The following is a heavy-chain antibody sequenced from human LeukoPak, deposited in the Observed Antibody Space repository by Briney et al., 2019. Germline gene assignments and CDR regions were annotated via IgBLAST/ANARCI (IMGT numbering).Heavy chain of an antibody. D-gene: IGHD4-17*01. V-gene: IGHV5-51*01. Sequence: GASLKISCKGSGYSFINYWVAWVRQMPGKGLEWMGIIYPGDSDTRYSPSFQGQVTISADKSISTAYLQWSSLKASDTTMYYCARLGTVGTSYYFDYWGQGTPVTVSS. CDR2: IYPGDSDT. J-gene: IGHJ4*02. CDR3: ARLGTVGTSYYFDY. CDR1: GYSFINYW.